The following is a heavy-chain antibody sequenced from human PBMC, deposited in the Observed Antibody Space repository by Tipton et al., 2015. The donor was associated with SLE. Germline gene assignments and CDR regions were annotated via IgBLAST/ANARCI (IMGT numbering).Heavy chain of an antibody. J-gene: IGHJ3*02. CDR3: ARDQSSSSWYRHAFDI. CDR2: IYHSGST. CDR1: GASISSGGYY. V-gene: IGHV4-61*08. Sequence: TLSLTCSVSGASISSGGYYWSWIRQHPGKGLEWIGYIYHSGSTNYNPSLTSRVTISGDTSKNQFSLKLNSVTAADTAVYYCARDQSSSSWYRHAFDIWGQGTMVTVSS. D-gene: IGHD6-13*01.